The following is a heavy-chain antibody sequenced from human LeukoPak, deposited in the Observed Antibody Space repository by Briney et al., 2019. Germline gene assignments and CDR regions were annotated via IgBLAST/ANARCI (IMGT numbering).Heavy chain of an antibody. V-gene: IGHV3-64*01. CDR2: ISSNEGST. D-gene: IGHD3-22*01. Sequence: GGSLRLSCAASGFTFSSYAMHWVRQAPGKGLEYVSAISSNEGSTYYANSVKGRFTISRDNSKNTLYLQMGSLRAEDMAVYYCARDSYNQYYYDSSGSTLYYYYMDVWGKGTTVTVSS. J-gene: IGHJ6*03. CDR1: GFTFSSYA. CDR3: ARDSYNQYYYDSSGSTLYYYYMDV.